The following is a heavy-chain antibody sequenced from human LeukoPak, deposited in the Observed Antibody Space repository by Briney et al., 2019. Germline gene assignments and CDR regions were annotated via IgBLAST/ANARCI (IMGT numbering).Heavy chain of an antibody. CDR1: GFTFSSYA. CDR3: VKDPPSPDPYTNYLFDY. CDR2: ISHDGSNK. V-gene: IGHV3-30-3*01. D-gene: IGHD4-11*01. Sequence: PGRSLRLSCAASGFTFSSYAMHWVRQAPGKGLEWVAVISHDGSNKYYADSVKGRFTIYRDNPKNTLYLQMYSLRAEDTAIYFCVKDPPSPDPYTNYLFDYWGQGTLVTVSS. J-gene: IGHJ4*02.